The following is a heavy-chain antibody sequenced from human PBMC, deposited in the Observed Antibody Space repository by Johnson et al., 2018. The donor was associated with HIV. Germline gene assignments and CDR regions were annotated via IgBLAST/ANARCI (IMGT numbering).Heavy chain of an antibody. J-gene: IGHJ3*02. CDR2: IHSDGSST. Sequence: VQLVESGGGAVQPGRSLRLSCGASGFTFSDHWMQWVRQAPGKGLVWVSRIHSDGSSTSYADSVKGRFTISRDNAKNTLYMQMNSLRAEDTAVYYCARERIGYSSSGDAFDIWGQGTMVTVSS. D-gene: IGHD6-13*01. CDR1: GFTFSDHW. CDR3: ARERIGYSSSGDAFDI. V-gene: IGHV3-74*01.